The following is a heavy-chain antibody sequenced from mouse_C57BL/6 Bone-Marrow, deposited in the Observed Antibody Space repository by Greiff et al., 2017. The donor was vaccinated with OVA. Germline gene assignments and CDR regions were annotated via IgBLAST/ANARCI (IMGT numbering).Heavy chain of an antibody. CDR2: FFPGSGSI. CDR3: ARHEVYGYVVY. Sequence: QVQLQQSGAELVKPGASVKLSCKASGYTFTEYSIHWVKQRSGHGLEWIGWFFPGSGSIKYNEKFKDKATLTADKSSSTASMHLSRLTSEDSAVYFCARHEVYGYVVYWGQGTLVTVSA. V-gene: IGHV1-62-2*01. CDR1: GYTFTEYS. J-gene: IGHJ3*01. D-gene: IGHD2-2*01.